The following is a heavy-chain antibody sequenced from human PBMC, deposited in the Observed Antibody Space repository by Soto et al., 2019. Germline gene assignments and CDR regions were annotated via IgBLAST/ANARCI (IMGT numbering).Heavy chain of an antibody. V-gene: IGHV1-46*01. J-gene: IGHJ6*02. D-gene: IGHD3-3*01. CDR3: ARDPNTYDFWAGSFYYHGVHV. CDR2: INPGNRIT. CDR1: GYTFTNYF. Sequence: ASVKVSCKTSGYTFTNYFVHWVRQAPGQGLEWMGTINPGNRITKYALKFQDRVAMTRDTSINTVYLELSSLTSEDTAVYFCARDPNTYDFWAGSFYYHGVHVWGQGTPVTVSS.